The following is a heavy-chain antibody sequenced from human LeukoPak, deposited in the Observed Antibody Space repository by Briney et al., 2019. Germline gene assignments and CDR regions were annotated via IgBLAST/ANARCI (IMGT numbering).Heavy chain of an antibody. V-gene: IGHV1-2*02. CDR1: GYTFTGYY. CDR2: INPNSGGT. CDR3: ARRITIFGVDRGAFDI. Sequence: ASVKVSCKASGYTFTGYYMHWVRQAPGQGLEWMGWINPNSGGTNYAQKFQGRVTMTRDTSISTAYMELSRLRSDDTAVYYCARRITIFGVDRGAFDIWGQGTMVTVSS. D-gene: IGHD3-3*01. J-gene: IGHJ3*02.